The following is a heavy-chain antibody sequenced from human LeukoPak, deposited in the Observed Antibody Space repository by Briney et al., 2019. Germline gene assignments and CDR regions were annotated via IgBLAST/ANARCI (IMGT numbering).Heavy chain of an antibody. CDR1: GGSFSGYY. V-gene: IGHV4-34*01. J-gene: IGHJ6*02. D-gene: IGHD4-17*01. CDR2: INHSGST. CDR3: ASWVTTTNYGMDV. Sequence: SETLSLTCAVYGGSFSGYYWSWIRQPPGKGLEWIGEINHSGSTNYNPSLKSRVTISVDTSKNQFSLKLSSVTATDTAVYYCASWVTTTNYGMDVWGQGTTATVSS.